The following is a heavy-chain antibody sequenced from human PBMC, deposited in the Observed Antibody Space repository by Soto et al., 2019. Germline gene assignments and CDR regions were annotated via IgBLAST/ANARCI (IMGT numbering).Heavy chain of an antibody. CDR3: ARRGFAHGMDV. J-gene: IGHJ6*02. CDR1: GYMFSNYW. CDR2: IYPRDSDT. V-gene: IGHV5-51*01. Sequence: GESLKISCKVSGYMFSNYWIGWVRQMSGKGLEWMGIIYPRDSDTRYSPAFQDQVTISADTSSNTAYLQWCSLKASDTAIYYCARRGFAHGMDVWGQGTTVTAP.